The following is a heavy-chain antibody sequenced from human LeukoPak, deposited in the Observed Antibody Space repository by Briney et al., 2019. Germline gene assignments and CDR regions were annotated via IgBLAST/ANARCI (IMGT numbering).Heavy chain of an antibody. V-gene: IGHV6-1*01. CDR2: TYYRCKWYY. J-gene: IGHJ6*02. Sequence: SQTLSLTCAISGDSVSSNTAAWNWVRQSPSRGLEWLGRTYYRCKWYYDYATSVSSRIAINPDTSKNLFSMQLKSVTPEDTAVYYCARDPGYYYAMDVWGQGTMVTVSS. CDR3: ARDPGYYYAMDV. D-gene: IGHD2-15*01. CDR1: GDSVSSNTAA.